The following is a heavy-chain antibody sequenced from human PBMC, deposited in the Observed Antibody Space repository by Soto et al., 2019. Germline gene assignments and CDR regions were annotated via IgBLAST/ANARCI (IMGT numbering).Heavy chain of an antibody. CDR1: GDSVSSTSAA. CDR3: ARVGYSSGWMIYYYYGMDV. V-gene: IGHV6-1*01. CDR2: TYYRSKWYN. Sequence: PSQTLSLTCAISGDSVSSTSAAWNWIRQSPSRCLEWLGRTYYRSKWYNDYAVSVKSRTTISPDTTKKQFSLQLNSVTPEDTAVYYCARVGYSSGWMIYYYYGMDVWGQGTTVTVSS. J-gene: IGHJ6*02. D-gene: IGHD6-19*01.